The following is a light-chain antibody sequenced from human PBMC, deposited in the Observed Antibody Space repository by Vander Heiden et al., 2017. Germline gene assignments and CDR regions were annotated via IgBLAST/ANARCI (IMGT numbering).Light chain of an antibody. Sequence: DIQMTQSPSTLSASVGDRVTITCRASQSISSWLAWYQQKPGKAPKVLIYKASNLESGVPSRFSGSGSGTEFTLTISSLQPDDFATYYCQQDNSSSLTFGGGTKVEIK. J-gene: IGKJ4*01. V-gene: IGKV1-5*03. CDR3: QQDNSSSLT. CDR1: QSISSW. CDR2: KAS.